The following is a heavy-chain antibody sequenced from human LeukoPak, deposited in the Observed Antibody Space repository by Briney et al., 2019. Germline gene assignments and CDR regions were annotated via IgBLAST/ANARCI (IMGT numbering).Heavy chain of an antibody. CDR1: GFTVTTNY. CDR3: ARDSGYFDWLFNYYYGMDV. D-gene: IGHD3-9*01. V-gene: IGHV3-66*01. J-gene: IGHJ6*02. CDR2: IYSGGST. Sequence: GGSLRLSCAASGFTVTTNYMSWVRQAPGKGLEWVSVIYSGGSTYADSVKGRFTISRDNSKNTLYLQMNSLRAEDTAVYYCARDSGYFDWLFNYYYGMDVWGQGTTVTVSS.